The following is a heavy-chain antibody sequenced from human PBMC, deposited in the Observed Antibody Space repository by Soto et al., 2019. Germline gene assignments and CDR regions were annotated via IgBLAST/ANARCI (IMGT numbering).Heavy chain of an antibody. CDR1: GGSLSSSY. D-gene: IGHD1-26*01. CDR2: IHHSGST. CDR3: ARANSGSYYFFD. Sequence: SLTCSVSGGSLSSSYWSWIRQPPGKALEWLGFIHHSGSTNYNPSLQGRVTISLATSKKQFSLILSSVTAADTAVYYCARANSGSYYFFDWGQGTPVTVSS. V-gene: IGHV4-59*13. J-gene: IGHJ4*02.